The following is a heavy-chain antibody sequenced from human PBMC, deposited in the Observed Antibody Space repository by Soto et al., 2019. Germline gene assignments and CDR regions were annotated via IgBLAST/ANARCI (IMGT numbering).Heavy chain of an antibody. CDR3: ARGRDDILTGSPMDV. V-gene: IGHV4-34*01. CDR2: INHSGST. J-gene: IGHJ6*02. CDR1: GGSFSGYY. Sequence: SETLSLTCAVYGGSFSGYYWSWIRQPPGKGLEWIGEINHSGSTNYNPSLKSRFTISVDTSKNQFSLKLSSVTAADTAVYYCARGRDDILTGSPMDVWGQGTTVTVSS. D-gene: IGHD3-9*01.